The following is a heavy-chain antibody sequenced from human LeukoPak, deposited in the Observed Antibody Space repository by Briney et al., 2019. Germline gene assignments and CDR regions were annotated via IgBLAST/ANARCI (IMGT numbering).Heavy chain of an antibody. CDR1: GFTFSRHW. J-gene: IGHJ4*02. V-gene: IGHV3-7*03. CDR3: ATPLDYYDRSDSHQGGD. D-gene: IGHD3-22*01. CDR2: IKHDGSEK. Sequence: GGSLRLSCAASGFTFSRHWMTWVREAPGKGLEWVANIKHDGSEKNYVDSVKGRFTISRDNAKNSLYLQMNSLRAEDTAVYYCATPLDYYDRSDSHQGGDWGQGTLVTVSS.